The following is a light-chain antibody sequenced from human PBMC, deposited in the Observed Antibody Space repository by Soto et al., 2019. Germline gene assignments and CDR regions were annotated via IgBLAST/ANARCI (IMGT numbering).Light chain of an antibody. V-gene: IGLV2-14*01. Sequence: QSVVTQPASVSGSPGQSITISCTGTSSDVGGYDYVSWYQQYPGKAPRLLIYEVSNRPSGVSNRFSGSKSGNTASLTISGLRAEDEGDYFCSSYTGTSALILFGGGTKVTVL. J-gene: IGLJ2*01. CDR2: EVS. CDR3: SSYTGTSALIL. CDR1: SSDVGGYDY.